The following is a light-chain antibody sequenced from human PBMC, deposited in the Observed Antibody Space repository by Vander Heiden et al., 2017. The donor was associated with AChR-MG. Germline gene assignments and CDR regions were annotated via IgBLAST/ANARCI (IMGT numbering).Light chain of an antibody. CDR1: NLENKI. CDR2: QDK. CDR3: QAWDNRTVI. Sequence: SSDLTQPPSVSVSPGQTASIPCSGDNLENKICWWFQQKAGPPPLMVIYQDKERPSGIPQRFSGSNSGNTATLTISGTQTMDEADYYCQAWDNRTVIFGGGTELTVL. J-gene: IGLJ2*01. V-gene: IGLV3-1*01.